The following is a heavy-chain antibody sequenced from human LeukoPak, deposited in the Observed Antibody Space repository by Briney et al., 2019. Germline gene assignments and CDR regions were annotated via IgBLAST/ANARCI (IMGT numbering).Heavy chain of an antibody. CDR1: GGSISSYY. V-gene: IGHV4-59*01. CDR3: ARVAYSSSCYLDSAFDY. J-gene: IGHJ4*02. CDR2: IHYSGST. Sequence: SETLSLTCTVSGGSISSYYWSWIRQPPGKGLEWIGYIHYSGSTNYNPSLKSRVTISVDTSKNQFSLKLSSVTAADTAVYSCARVAYSSSCYLDSAFDYWGQGTLVTVSS. D-gene: IGHD6-13*01.